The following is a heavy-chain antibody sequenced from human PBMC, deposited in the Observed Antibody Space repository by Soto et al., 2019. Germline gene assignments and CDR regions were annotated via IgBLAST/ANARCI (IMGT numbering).Heavy chain of an antibody. CDR3: ARDRVGFFHAYDGRRYSVPVSAFLLHRSSDL. V-gene: IGHV4-59*01. D-gene: IGHD3-9*01. J-gene: IGHJ2*01. CDR2: IYYSGST. Sequence: PGKGLEWIGYIYYSGSTNYNPSLKSRVTISVDTSKNQFSLKLSSVTAADTAVYYCARDRVGFFHAYDGRRYSVPVSAFLLHRSSDL.